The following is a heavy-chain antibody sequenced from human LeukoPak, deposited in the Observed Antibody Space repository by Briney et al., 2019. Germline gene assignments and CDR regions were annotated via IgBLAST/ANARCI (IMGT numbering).Heavy chain of an antibody. J-gene: IGHJ4*02. D-gene: IGHD6-19*01. CDR1: GGSISSGDYY. CDR2: IYYSGST. CDR3: ARGRRAVAGRLFDY. Sequence: PSQTLSLTCTVSGGSISSGDYYWSWIRQPPGKGLEWIGYIYYSGSTYYNPSLKSRVTISVDTSKNQFSLKLSSVTAADTAVYYCARGRRAVAGRLFDYWGQGTLVTVSS. V-gene: IGHV4-30-4*01.